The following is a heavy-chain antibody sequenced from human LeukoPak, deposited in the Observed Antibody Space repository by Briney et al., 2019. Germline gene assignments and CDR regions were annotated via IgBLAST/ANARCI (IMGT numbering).Heavy chain of an antibody. CDR3: ARVLSIPTYCSSTSCYTGGIFDY. Sequence: ASVKVSCKASGGTFSSYAISWVRQAPGQGLEWMGGIIPIFGTANYAQKFQGRVTITADESTSTAYMELSSLRSEDTAVYYCARVLSIPTYCSSTSCYTGGIFDYWGQGTLVTVSS. J-gene: IGHJ4*02. CDR1: GGTFSSYA. V-gene: IGHV1-69*13. D-gene: IGHD2-2*02. CDR2: IIPIFGTA.